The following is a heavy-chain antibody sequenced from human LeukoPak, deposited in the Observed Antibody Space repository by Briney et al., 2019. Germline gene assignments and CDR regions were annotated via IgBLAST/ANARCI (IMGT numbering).Heavy chain of an antibody. CDR3: TRDNPLRKGEPADRRNYYSYYGMDV. CDR2: IKQDGSEK. CDR1: GFTLSSYW. V-gene: IGHV3-7*01. Sequence: GGSLRLSCEASGFTLSSYWMNWVRHSPGEGLEWVADIKQDGSEKNYVDSVKGRFTISRDNAKNSLYLQMDSLRGDDTAVYYCTRDNPLRKGEPADRRNYYSYYGMDVWGQGATVTVSS. J-gene: IGHJ6*02. D-gene: IGHD1-14*01.